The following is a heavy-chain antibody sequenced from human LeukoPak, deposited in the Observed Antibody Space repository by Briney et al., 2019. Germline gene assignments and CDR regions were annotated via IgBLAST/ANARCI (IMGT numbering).Heavy chain of an antibody. CDR2: IYYSGST. D-gene: IGHD6-13*01. J-gene: IGHJ4*02. CDR3: ARHYSSSPADYYFDY. Sequence: PSETLSLTCTVSGGSISSYYWSWIRQPPGKGLEWIGYIYYSGSTNYNPSLKSRVTISVDTSKNQFSLKLSSVTAADTAVYYCARHYSSSPADYYFDYWGQGTLVTVSS. V-gene: IGHV4-59*08. CDR1: GGSISSYY.